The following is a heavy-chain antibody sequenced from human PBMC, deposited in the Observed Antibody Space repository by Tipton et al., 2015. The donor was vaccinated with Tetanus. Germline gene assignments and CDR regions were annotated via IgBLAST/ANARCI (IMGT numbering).Heavy chain of an antibody. CDR1: GFTFSRSW. D-gene: IGHD1-14*01. J-gene: IGHJ5*02. Sequence: SLRLSCAASGFTFSRSWMTWVRQTPGKGLEWVANIKPDGGEKYYVDSVKGRFTISRDNAKNSLYLQMSSLRAEDTAVYSCARAPNRISRAYDHWGQGTQITVSS. V-gene: IGHV3-7*01. CDR2: IKPDGGEK. CDR3: ARAPNRISRAYDH.